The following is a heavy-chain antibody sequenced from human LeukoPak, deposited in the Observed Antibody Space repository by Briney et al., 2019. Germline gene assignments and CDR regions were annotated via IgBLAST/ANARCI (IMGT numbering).Heavy chain of an antibody. D-gene: IGHD6-19*01. CDR1: GFTFDDYG. V-gene: IGHV3-20*04. J-gene: IGHJ4*02. CDR2: INWNGGST. Sequence: GGSLRLSCAASGFTFDDYGMSWVRQAPGKGLEWVSGINWNGGSTGYADSVKGRFTISRDNAKNSLYLQVNSLRAEDTALYYCAIDQYSSGWDYWGQGTLVTVSS. CDR3: AIDQYSSGWDY.